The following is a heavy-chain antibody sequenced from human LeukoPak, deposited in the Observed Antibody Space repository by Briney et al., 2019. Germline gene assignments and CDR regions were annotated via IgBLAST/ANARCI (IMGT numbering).Heavy chain of an antibody. Sequence: GGSLRLSCAASGFTFSNYWMTWVRQAPGKGLEWVANINQYGSETSYVDSVKGRFTISRDNAKNSLYLQMNSLRAEDTAVYYCAELGITMIGGVWGKGTTVTISS. CDR3: AELGITMIGGV. CDR2: INQYGSET. CDR1: GFTFSNYW. D-gene: IGHD3-10*02. J-gene: IGHJ6*04. V-gene: IGHV3-7*01.